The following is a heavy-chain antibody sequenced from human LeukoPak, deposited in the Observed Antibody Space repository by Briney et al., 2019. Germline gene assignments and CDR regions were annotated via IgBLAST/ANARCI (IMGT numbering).Heavy chain of an antibody. CDR2: IGGSGGST. CDR1: GFTFSSYE. CDR3: ARDQVGYSSGWYDIYY. D-gene: IGHD6-19*01. V-gene: IGHV3-23*01. Sequence: TGGSLRLSCAASGFTFSSYEMNWVRQAPGKGLEWVSAIGGSGGSTYYADSVKGRFTISRDDSKNTLYLQMNSLRAEDTAVYYCARDQVGYSSGWYDIYYWGQGTLVTVSS. J-gene: IGHJ4*02.